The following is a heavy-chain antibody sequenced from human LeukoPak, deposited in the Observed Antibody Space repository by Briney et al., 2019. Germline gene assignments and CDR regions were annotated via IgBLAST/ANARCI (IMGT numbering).Heavy chain of an antibody. Sequence: GASVKVSCKASGYTFTGYYMHWVRQAPGQGLEWMGWINPNSGGTNYAQKFQGRVTMTRDTSISTAYMELSRLRSDDTAVYYCARDTLDKWNDQDGDDWGQGTLVTVSS. D-gene: IGHD1-20*01. CDR2: INPNSGGT. CDR1: GYTFTGYY. J-gene: IGHJ4*02. V-gene: IGHV1-2*02. CDR3: ARDTLDKWNDQDGDD.